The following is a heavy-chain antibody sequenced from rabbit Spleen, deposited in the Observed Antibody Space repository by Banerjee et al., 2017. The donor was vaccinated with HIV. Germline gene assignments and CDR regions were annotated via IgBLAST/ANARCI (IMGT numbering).Heavy chain of an antibody. CDR3: ARYVRYSDYLDL. CDR2: ADSNGNT. Sequence: QSLEESGGDLVKPGASLPLTCTASGFSLSSSYWICWVRQAPGKGLEWIACADSNGNTWYTTCAKGRFTISKTSSTTVTLQMTILTAADTAPYFCARYVRYSDYLDLWGPGTLVTVS. V-gene: IGHV1S40*01. D-gene: IGHD1-1*01. CDR1: GFSLSSSYW. J-gene: IGHJ4*01.